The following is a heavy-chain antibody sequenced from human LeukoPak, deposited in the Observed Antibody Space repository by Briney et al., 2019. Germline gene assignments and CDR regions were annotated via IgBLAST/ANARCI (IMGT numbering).Heavy chain of an antibody. CDR2: IKQDGREK. J-gene: IGHJ4*02. D-gene: IGHD3-3*01. Sequence: PGWSLRLSCAASGFTFSRFWMSWVRQAPGKGLEGLANIKQDGREKYSVDSVKGRFTISRDNAQNSLYLQMGSLRAEDTAVYYCARNLRSFDFWSGSIDYWGQGILVTVSS. V-gene: IGHV3-7*01. CDR3: ARNLRSFDFWSGSIDY. CDR1: GFTFSRFW.